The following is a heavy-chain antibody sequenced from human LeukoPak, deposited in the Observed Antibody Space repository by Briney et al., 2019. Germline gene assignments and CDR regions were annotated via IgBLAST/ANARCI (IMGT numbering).Heavy chain of an antibody. D-gene: IGHD5-24*01. CDR1: GGTFSSYA. Sequence: SVKVSCKASGGTFSSYAISWVRQAPGQGLEWMGRIIPILGIANYAQKFQGRVTITADKSTSTAYMELSSLRSEDTAVYYCARAGARWLQLNYFDYWGQGTLVTVSS. V-gene: IGHV1-69*04. CDR2: IIPILGIA. CDR3: ARAGARWLQLNYFDY. J-gene: IGHJ4*02.